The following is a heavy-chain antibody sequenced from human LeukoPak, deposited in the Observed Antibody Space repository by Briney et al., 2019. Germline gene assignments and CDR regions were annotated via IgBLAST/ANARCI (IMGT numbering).Heavy chain of an antibody. Sequence: PSETLSLTCTVSGGSISSSTYYWGWIRQPPGKGLEWIGSIYHSGSTYYNPSLKSRVTISVDTSKNQFSLKVNSVSAADTAMYYCASQWGTTGTMAYAFDIWGQGTMLTVSS. V-gene: IGHV4-39*01. J-gene: IGHJ3*02. CDR1: GGSISSSTYY. CDR3: ASQWGTTGTMAYAFDI. CDR2: IYHSGST. D-gene: IGHD1-1*01.